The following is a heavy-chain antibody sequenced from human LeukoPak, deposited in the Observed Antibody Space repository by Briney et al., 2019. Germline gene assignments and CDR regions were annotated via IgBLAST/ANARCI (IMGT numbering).Heavy chain of an antibody. V-gene: IGHV4-30-4*08. D-gene: IGHD3-10*01. J-gene: IGHJ5*02. CDR1: GGSISSGGYY. Sequence: SETLSLTCTVSGGSISSGGYYWTWIRQHPGKGLEWIGHIYYSGSTHHNPSLKSRVTISVDTSKNQFSLKLSSVTATDTAVYYCARSLLSAGSGSYGFDPWGQGTLVTVSS. CDR2: IYYSGST. CDR3: ARSLLSAGSGSYGFDP.